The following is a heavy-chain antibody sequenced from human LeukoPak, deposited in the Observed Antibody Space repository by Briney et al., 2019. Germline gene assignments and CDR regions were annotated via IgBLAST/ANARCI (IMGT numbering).Heavy chain of an antibody. CDR2: ISAYNGNT. V-gene: IGHV1-18*01. D-gene: IGHD6-6*01. CDR3: ARCTPGGKSSSSPCDY. J-gene: IGHJ4*02. Sequence: ASVKVSCKASGYTFTSYGISWVRQAPGQGLEWMGWISAYNGNTNYAQKLQGRVTITTDTSTSTAYMELRSLRSDDTAAYYCARCTPGGKSSSSPCDYWGQGTLVTVSS. CDR1: GYTFTSYG.